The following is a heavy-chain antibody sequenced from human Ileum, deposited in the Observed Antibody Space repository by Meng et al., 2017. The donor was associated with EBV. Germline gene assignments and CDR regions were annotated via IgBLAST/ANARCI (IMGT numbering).Heavy chain of an antibody. CDR2: CSGGT. D-gene: IGHD1-26*01. V-gene: IGHV4-30-4*01. Sequence: QRHPQGSGPGLVQPSQTLSLTCAVSGVSISSGVYHWSWIRQPPGKGLEWIGCSGGTYYNPSLKSRLTISVDTSKNQFSLKLDSATAADTAVYYCAIYAVGGSGQGYWGQGTLVTVSS. CDR1: GVSISSGVYH. CDR3: AIYAVGGSGQGY. J-gene: IGHJ4*02.